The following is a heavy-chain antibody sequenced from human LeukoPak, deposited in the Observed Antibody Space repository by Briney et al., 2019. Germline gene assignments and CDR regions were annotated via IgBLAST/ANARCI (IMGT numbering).Heavy chain of an antibody. Sequence: GGSLRLSCAASGFTFSSYSMNWVRQAPGKGLEWVSSISSSSSYIYYADSVKGRFTISRDNAKNSLYLQMNSLRAEDTAVYYCARDAYYYDSSGYRGVVDYWGQGTLVTVSS. CDR1: GFTFSSYS. CDR2: ISSSSSYI. CDR3: ARDAYYYDSSGYRGVVDY. V-gene: IGHV3-21*01. J-gene: IGHJ4*02. D-gene: IGHD3-22*01.